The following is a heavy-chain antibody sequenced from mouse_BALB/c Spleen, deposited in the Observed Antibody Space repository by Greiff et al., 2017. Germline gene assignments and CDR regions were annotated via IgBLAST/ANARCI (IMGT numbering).Heavy chain of an antibody. J-gene: IGHJ3*01. CDR3: TPLIYYGYDDGAWFAY. CDR2: IRLKSNNYAT. D-gene: IGHD2-2*01. CDR1: GFTFSNYW. V-gene: IGHV6-6*02. Sequence: EVQLVESGGGLVQPGGSMKLSCVASGFTFSNYWMNWVRQSPEKGLEWVAEIRLKSNNYATHYAESVKGRFTISRDDSKSSVYLQMNNLRAEDTGIYYCTPLIYYGYDDGAWFAYWGQGTLVTVSA.